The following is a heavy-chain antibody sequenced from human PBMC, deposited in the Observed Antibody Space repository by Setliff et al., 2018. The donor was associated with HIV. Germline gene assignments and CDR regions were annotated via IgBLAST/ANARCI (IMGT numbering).Heavy chain of an antibody. J-gene: IGHJ3*02. CDR3: VREAHDSNNMGAFDI. Sequence: GGSLRLSCAASGFTVSSKYMSWVRQAPGKGLEWISVIYRGGTRYHAGSVKGRITISRDDSKNMLYLQMNSLRAGDTAVYYCVREAHDSNNMGAFDIWGQGTMVTVSS. V-gene: IGHV3-66*01. CDR2: IYRGGTR. D-gene: IGHD3-22*01. CDR1: GFTVSSKY.